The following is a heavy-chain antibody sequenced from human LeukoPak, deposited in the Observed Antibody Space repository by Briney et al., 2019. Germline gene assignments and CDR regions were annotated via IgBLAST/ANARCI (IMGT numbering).Heavy chain of an antibody. V-gene: IGHV4-39*01. J-gene: IGHJ4*02. Sequence: PSETLSLTCTVSGGSISSSSYYWGWIRQPPGKGLEWIGSIYYSGSTYYNPSLKSRVTISVDTSKNQFSLKLSSVTAADTAVYYCARGRVNDFWSGYYPGHYFDYWGQGTLVTVSS. CDR3: ARGRVNDFWSGYYPGHYFDY. D-gene: IGHD3-3*01. CDR1: GGSISSSSYY. CDR2: IYYSGST.